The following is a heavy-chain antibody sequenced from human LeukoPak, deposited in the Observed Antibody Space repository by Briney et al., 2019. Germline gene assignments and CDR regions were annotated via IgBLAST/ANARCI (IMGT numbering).Heavy chain of an antibody. J-gene: IGHJ4*02. D-gene: IGHD4-17*01. Sequence: SETLSLTCTVSGGSINNYYWSWIRQPPGKGLEWIGYIYYRGSTNYNPSLKSRVTFSVDTSKNQFSLKLNSVTAADMAVYYCARGGDYGDLRYFDYWGQGTLVTVSS. CDR1: GGSINNYY. CDR2: IYYRGST. CDR3: ARGGDYGDLRYFDY. V-gene: IGHV4-59*01.